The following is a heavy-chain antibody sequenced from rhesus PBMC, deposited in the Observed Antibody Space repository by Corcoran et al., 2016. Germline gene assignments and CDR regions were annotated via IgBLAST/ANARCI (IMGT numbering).Heavy chain of an antibody. D-gene: IGHD6-31*01. V-gene: IGHV4-169*02. J-gene: IGHJ4*01. CDR1: GGSISRSY. CDR2: IYGSGSST. CDR3: ASEGYSSGLDF. Sequence: QLQLQESGPGLVKPSETLSVTCAVSGGSISRSYWSWIRQAPGTGLEWIGYIYGSGSSTNYNPSLKSRVTLSVDTSKNQLSLKLSSVTAADTAMYYCASEGYSSGLDFWGQGVLVTVSS.